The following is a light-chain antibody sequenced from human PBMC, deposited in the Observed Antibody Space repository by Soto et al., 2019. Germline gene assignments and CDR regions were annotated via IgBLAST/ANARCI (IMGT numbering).Light chain of an antibody. V-gene: IGKV3-15*01. CDR1: QSVSSN. CDR3: QQYNGWPPYT. CDR2: ATS. J-gene: IGKJ2*01. Sequence: EIVMTQSPATLSVSPGERATLSCRASQSVSSNLAWYQQKPGQPPRLLIYATSTRATGVPARFSGSGSGTEFTLTISSLQSEDFAVYYCQQYNGWPPYTFGQGTKLEIK.